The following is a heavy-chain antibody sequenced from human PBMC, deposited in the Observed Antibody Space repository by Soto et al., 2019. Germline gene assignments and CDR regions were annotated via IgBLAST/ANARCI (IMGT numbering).Heavy chain of an antibody. CDR3: AKPLQYNYFDS. Sequence: PGGSLRLSCAASGFTFTNYAMTWVRQAPGKGLEWVSTIYGSSDGTYNADSVKGRFTISRDNSKNTVYLQMNSLRAEDTAMYYCAKPLQYNYFDSWGQGTLVTVSS. CDR2: IYGSSDGT. V-gene: IGHV3-23*01. CDR1: GFTFTNYA. D-gene: IGHD1-1*01. J-gene: IGHJ5*01.